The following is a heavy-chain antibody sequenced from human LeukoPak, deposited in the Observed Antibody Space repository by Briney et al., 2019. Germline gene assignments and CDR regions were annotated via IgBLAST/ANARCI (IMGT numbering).Heavy chain of an antibody. D-gene: IGHD6-13*01. CDR1: GFTFSSYA. Sequence: PGGSLRLSCAASGFTFSSYAMSWVRQAPGKGLEWVSALSGSGGSTFYADSVKGRFTISRDSSKNTLYLQMNSLRVEDTAVYYCAKGRFGSWWVSDYWGQGTLVTVSS. CDR2: LSGSGGST. CDR3: AKGRFGSWWVSDY. J-gene: IGHJ4*02. V-gene: IGHV3-23*01.